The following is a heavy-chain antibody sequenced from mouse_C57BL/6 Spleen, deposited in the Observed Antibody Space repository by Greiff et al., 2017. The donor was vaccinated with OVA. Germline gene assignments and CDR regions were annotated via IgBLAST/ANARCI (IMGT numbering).Heavy chain of an antibody. D-gene: IGHD2-5*01. CDR2: IYPGDGDT. Sequence: QVQLQQSGAELVKPGASVKISCKASGYAFSSYWMNWVKQRPGKGLEWIGQIYPGDGDTNYNGKFKGKATLTADKSSSTAYLQLSSLTSEDSAVYYCAMPTIVTNYYAMDYWGQGTSVTVSS. CDR1: GYAFSSYW. CDR3: AMPTIVTNYYAMDY. J-gene: IGHJ4*01. V-gene: IGHV1-80*01.